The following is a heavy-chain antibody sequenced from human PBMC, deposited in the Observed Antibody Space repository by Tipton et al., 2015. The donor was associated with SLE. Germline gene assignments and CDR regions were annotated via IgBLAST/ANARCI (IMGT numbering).Heavy chain of an antibody. CDR2: IHHDGVNA. Sequence: SLRLSCAASGFVFYSYGMHWVRQAPGKGLEWLSFIHHDGVNAYYADSVKGRFTISRDNAKNSLYLQMNSLRAEDTAVYYCARGGSYPGYWGQGTLVTVSS. CDR3: ARGGSYPGY. D-gene: IGHD3-10*01. CDR1: GFVFYSYG. J-gene: IGHJ4*02. V-gene: IGHV3-30*02.